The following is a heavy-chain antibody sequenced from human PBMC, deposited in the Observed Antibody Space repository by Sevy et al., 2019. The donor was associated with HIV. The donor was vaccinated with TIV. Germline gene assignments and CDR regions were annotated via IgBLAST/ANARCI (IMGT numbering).Heavy chain of an antibody. Sequence: GGSLRLSCAAAGFTFSSYGMHWVRQAPGKGLEWVAVIWYDGSNKFYADSVKGRFTISRDNSKNTLYLQMNSLRAEDTVVYYCAKVEAAAGWGFYYYYYMDVWGKGTTVTVSS. D-gene: IGHD6-13*01. J-gene: IGHJ6*03. CDR3: AKVEAAAGWGFYYYYYMDV. CDR1: GFTFSSYG. V-gene: IGHV3-33*06. CDR2: IWYDGSNK.